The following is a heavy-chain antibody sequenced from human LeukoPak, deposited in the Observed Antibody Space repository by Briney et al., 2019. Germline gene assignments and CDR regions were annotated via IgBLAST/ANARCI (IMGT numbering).Heavy chain of an antibody. CDR2: INHSGST. CDR1: GGSFSGYY. Sequence: SETLSLTCAVYGGSFSGYYWSWIRQPPGKGLEWIGEINHSGSTNYNPSLKSRVTISVDTSKNQFSLKLSSVTAADTAVYYCARGLRGIAAAGTRVNWFDPWGHGTLVTVSS. J-gene: IGHJ5*02. CDR3: ARGLRGIAAAGTRVNWFDP. V-gene: IGHV4-34*01. D-gene: IGHD6-13*01.